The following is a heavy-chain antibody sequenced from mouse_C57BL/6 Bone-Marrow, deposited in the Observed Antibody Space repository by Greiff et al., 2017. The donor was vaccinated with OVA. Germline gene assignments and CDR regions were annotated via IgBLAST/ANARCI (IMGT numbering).Heavy chain of an antibody. CDR2: ISSGGSYT. D-gene: IGHD1-1*01. Sequence: EVKVVESGGDLVKPGGSLKLSCAASGFTFSSYGMSWVRQTPDKRLEWVATISSGGSYTYYPDSVKGRFTISRDNAKNTLYLQMSSLKSEDTAMYYCARPYYYGSSYGYCDVWGTGTTVTVSS. V-gene: IGHV5-6*01. CDR3: ARPYYYGSSYGYCDV. CDR1: GFTFSSYG. J-gene: IGHJ1*03.